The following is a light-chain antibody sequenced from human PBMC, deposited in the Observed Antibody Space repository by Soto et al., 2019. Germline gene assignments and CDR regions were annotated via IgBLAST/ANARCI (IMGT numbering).Light chain of an antibody. J-gene: IGLJ3*02. V-gene: IGLV1-47*01. CDR3: ATWDDSLSAWV. CDR2: MNT. CDR1: TSNIGTFY. Sequence: QLVLTQPPSASSTPGQTVTISCSGSTSNIGTFYVYWYQHLPGTAPKLLIFMNTQRPSGVPDRFSGSKSGTSASLAISGLRPEDEADYYCATWDDSLSAWVFGGGTKLTVL.